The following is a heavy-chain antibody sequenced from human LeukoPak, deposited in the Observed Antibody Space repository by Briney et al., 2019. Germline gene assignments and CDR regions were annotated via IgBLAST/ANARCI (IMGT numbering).Heavy chain of an antibody. J-gene: IGHJ4*02. CDR1: GGSISSGSYY. CDR2: IYYSGST. Sequence: SETLSLTCTVSGGSISSGSYYWSWIRQPPGKGLEWIGYIYYSGSTNYNPSLKSRVTISVDTSKNQFSLKLSSVTAADTAVYYCARQKQWLGRGEYFGYWGQGTLVTVSS. CDR3: ARQKQWLGRGEYFGY. V-gene: IGHV4-61*01. D-gene: IGHD6-19*01.